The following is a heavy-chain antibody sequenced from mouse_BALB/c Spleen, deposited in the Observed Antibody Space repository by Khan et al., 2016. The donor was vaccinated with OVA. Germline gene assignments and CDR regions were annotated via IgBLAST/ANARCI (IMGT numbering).Heavy chain of an antibody. V-gene: IGHV1-77*01. Sequence: QVQLKQSGAELARPGASVKLSCKAAGYTFTDYYINWVMQRTGQGPEWIGEISPGSGATYYNASVKGKATLTADKSSSTAYMQLSSLTSEASAVYYCARRNYFCYTVAYWGQGTLVTVSA. CDR1: GYTFTDYY. CDR2: ISPGSGAT. CDR3: ARRNYFCYTVAY. J-gene: IGHJ3*01. D-gene: IGHD1-2*01.